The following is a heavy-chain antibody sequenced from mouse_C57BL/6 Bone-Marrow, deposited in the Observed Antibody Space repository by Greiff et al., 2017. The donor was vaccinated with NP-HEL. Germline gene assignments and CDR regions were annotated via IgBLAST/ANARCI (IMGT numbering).Heavy chain of an antibody. Sequence: QVQLQQPGAELVKPGASVKMSCKASGYTFTSYWITWVKQRPGQGLEWIGDIYPGSGSTNYNEKFKSKATLTVDTSSSTAYMQLSSLTSEDSAVYYCARAGYGNFYWCFDVWGTGTTVTVSS. CDR2: IYPGSGST. D-gene: IGHD2-1*01. CDR1: GYTFTSYW. CDR3: ARAGYGNFYWCFDV. J-gene: IGHJ1*03. V-gene: IGHV1-55*01.